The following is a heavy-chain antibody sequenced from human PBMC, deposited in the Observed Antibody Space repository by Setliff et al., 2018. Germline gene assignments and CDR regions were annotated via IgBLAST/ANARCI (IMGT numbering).Heavy chain of an antibody. Sequence: SETLSLTCTVSGGSISSDIWSWIRQPPGKGLEWIGQIHTGSTNYNPSLRSRVTISVDTSKNQFSLKLSSVTAADTAVYYCARSRGYKHDSSGYYYDHYYYYYMDVWGKGTPVTVSS. D-gene: IGHD3-22*01. J-gene: IGHJ6*03. CDR3: ARSRGYKHDSSGYYYDHYYYYYMDV. CDR1: GGSISSDI. V-gene: IGHV4-4*08. CDR2: IHTGST.